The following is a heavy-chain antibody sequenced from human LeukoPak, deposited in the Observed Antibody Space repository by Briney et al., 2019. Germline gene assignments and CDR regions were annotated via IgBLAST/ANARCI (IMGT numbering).Heavy chain of an antibody. D-gene: IGHD2-15*01. J-gene: IGHJ4*02. CDR2: IYSDNT. V-gene: IGHV3-66*03. CDR1: GFTVSSNS. Sequence: GGSLRLSCTVSGFTVSSNSMSWVRQAPGKGLEWVSFIYSDNTHYSDSVKGRFTISRDNSKNTLYLQMNSLRAEDTAVYYCAKDPRIVVVVAATNFDYWGQGTLVTVSS. CDR3: AKDPRIVVVVAATNFDY.